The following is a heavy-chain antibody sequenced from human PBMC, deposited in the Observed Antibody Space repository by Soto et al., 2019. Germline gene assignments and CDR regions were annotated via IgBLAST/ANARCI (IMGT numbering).Heavy chain of an antibody. CDR3: ARAAYGSGTYYFDY. V-gene: IGHV3-72*01. J-gene: IGHJ4*02. CDR1: GFTFGDYY. D-gene: IGHD3-10*01. CDR2: TRNRANSYTT. Sequence: EVQLVESGGGVVQPGGSLRLSCVGSGFTFGDYYMDWVRQAPGKGLEWVGRTRNRANSYTTEYAPSVTARFTISRDDSQKSLYLQMNSRKTEKTAVYYWARAAYGSGTYYFDYWGQGTVVTVSS.